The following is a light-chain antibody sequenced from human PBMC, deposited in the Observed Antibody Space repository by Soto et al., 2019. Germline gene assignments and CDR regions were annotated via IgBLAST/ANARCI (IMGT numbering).Light chain of an antibody. CDR2: GAS. J-gene: IGKJ1*01. CDR1: QSVSNNY. V-gene: IGKV3-20*01. CDR3: QQYGSSGT. Sequence: IVLTQSPCPLSLSPGERATLSCRASQSVSNNYLAWYQQKPGQAPRLLIYGASNRATGIPDSFSGSGSGTDSPLTISRLAPEDFAVYYCQQYGSSGTFGQGTKVDIK.